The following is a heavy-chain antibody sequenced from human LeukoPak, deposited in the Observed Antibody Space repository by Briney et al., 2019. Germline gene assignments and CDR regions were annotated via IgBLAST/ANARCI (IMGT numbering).Heavy chain of an antibody. V-gene: IGHV3-66*01. CDR2: IYSGGST. CDR1: GFTFSTYW. J-gene: IGHJ4*02. D-gene: IGHD4-17*01. Sequence: PGGSLRLSCAASGFTFSTYWMSWVSQAPGKGLEWVSVIYSGGSTYYADSVKGRFTISRDNSKNTLYLQMNSLRAEDTAVYYCAREGKKVYGDYVGYFDYWGQGTLVTVSS. CDR3: AREGKKVYGDYVGYFDY.